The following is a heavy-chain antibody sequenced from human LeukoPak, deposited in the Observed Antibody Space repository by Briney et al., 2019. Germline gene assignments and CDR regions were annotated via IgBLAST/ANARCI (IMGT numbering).Heavy chain of an antibody. V-gene: IGHV3-53*01. Sequence: PGGSLRLSCAASGFIVSRNYMNWVRQAPGKGLEWVSVLYSGGSAYYADSVKGRFTISRDNSKNTLYLQMNSLRAEDTAVYYCAREGSSPRLLDYGGQGTRVTVP. J-gene: IGHJ4*02. CDR3: AREGSSPRLLDY. D-gene: IGHD6-6*01. CDR1: GFIVSRNY. CDR2: LYSGGSA.